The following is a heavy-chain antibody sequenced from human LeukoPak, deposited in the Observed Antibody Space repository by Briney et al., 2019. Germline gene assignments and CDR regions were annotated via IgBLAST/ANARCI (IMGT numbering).Heavy chain of an antibody. CDR2: IHYSGRT. J-gene: IGHJ6*03. D-gene: IGHD2-2*01. CDR3: ARGGYCSSTSCSPLDYYYYYMDV. V-gene: IGHV4-59*08. CDR1: GASISSYY. Sequence: SETLSLTCTVSGASISSYYWSWIRQPPGKGLEWITYIHYSGRTHYNPSLKSRVTISVDTSKSQFSLKLSSVTAADAAVYYCARGGYCSSTSCSPLDYYYYYMDVWGKGTTVTVSS.